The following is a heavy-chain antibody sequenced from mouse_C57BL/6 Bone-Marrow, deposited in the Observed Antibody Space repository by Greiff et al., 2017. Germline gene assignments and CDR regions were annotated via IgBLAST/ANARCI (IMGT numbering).Heavy chain of an antibody. CDR3: ARGPYYGSSYAWFAY. J-gene: IGHJ3*01. Sequence: VQLQQSGPELVKPGASVKISCKASGYTFTDYYINWVKQRPGQGLEWIGWIFPGSGSTYYNEKFKGKATLTVDKSSSTAYMLLSSLTSEDSAVYFCARGPYYGSSYAWFAYWGQGTLVTVSA. D-gene: IGHD1-1*01. CDR1: GYTFTDYY. CDR2: IFPGSGST. V-gene: IGHV1-75*01.